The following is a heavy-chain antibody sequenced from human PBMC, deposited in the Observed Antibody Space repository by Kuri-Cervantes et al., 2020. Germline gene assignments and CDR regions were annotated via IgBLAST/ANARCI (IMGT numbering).Heavy chain of an antibody. J-gene: IGHJ3*02. V-gene: IGHV4-59*08. CDR3: ARVGRITMVRGVLDAFDI. CDR2: IYYSGNT. Sequence: SETLSLTCTVSGGSISSYYWNWIRQPPGKGLEWIGYIYYSGNTNYNPSLKSRVTISVDTSKNQFSLKLSSVTAADTAVYYCARVGRITMVRGVLDAFDIWGQGTMVTVSS. CDR1: GGSISSYY. D-gene: IGHD3-10*01.